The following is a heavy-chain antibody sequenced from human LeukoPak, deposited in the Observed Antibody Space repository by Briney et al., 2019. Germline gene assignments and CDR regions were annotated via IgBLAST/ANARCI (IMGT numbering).Heavy chain of an antibody. D-gene: IGHD6-6*01. Sequence: ASARVSCTVSGDAPNTYAITWVRQAHGQGLEWMGEVIPVVDTTNYAPNFQGRVTITTDESTSTAYMEMTRLTSEDTAVYYCARGLGSSSLGFDYWGQGTLVTVSS. CDR2: VIPVVDTT. CDR3: ARGLGSSSLGFDY. J-gene: IGHJ4*02. V-gene: IGHV1-69*05. CDR1: GDAPNTYA.